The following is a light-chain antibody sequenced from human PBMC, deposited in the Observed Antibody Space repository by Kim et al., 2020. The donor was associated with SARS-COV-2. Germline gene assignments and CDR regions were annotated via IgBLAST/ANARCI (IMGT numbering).Light chain of an antibody. V-gene: IGKV1-5*03. J-gene: IGKJ2*01. CDR1: QSISNW. CDR3: QQYTGYSST. CDR2: KAS. Sequence: IQMTQSPSTLSASVGDRVTITCRASQSISNWLAWYQQKPGRAPKVLIYKASTLESGVPARFSGSGSGTEFTLTISSLQPDDFATYYCQQYTGYSSTFGQGTKLEI.